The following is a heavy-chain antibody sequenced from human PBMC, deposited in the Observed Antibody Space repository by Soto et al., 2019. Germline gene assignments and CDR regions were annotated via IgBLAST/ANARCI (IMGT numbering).Heavy chain of an antibody. V-gene: IGHV2-5*02. CDR3: AHRHGNGYPDV. D-gene: IGHD5-18*01. CDR2: IYWDDDK. J-gene: IGHJ6*02. Sequence: QITLKETGPTLVKPTQTLTLTCTFSGFSLTTRGVGVAWIRQSPGKALEWLVLIYWDDDKRYSPSVKSSLTITKDTSKTQVVLTMTNMDPVDTATYYCAHRHGNGYPDVWGQGTAVTVSS. CDR1: GFSLTTRGVG.